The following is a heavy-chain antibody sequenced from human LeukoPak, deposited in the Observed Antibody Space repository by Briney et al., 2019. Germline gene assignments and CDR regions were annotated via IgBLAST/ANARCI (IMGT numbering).Heavy chain of an antibody. Sequence: ASVKVSCKASGYTFTGYYMHWVRQAPGQGLEWTGWINPNSGGTNYAQKFQGRVTMTRDTSISTAYMELSRLRSDDTAVYYCARVRVGLTSFDYWGQGTLVTVSS. J-gene: IGHJ4*02. V-gene: IGHV1-2*02. CDR3: ARVRVGLTSFDY. D-gene: IGHD1-26*01. CDR1: GYTFTGYY. CDR2: INPNSGGT.